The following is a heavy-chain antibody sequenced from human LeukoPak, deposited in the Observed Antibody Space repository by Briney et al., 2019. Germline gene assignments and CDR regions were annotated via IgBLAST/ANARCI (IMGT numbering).Heavy chain of an antibody. V-gene: IGHV3-53*01. CDR1: GFTVSSNY. D-gene: IGHD5/OR15-5a*01. J-gene: IGHJ4*02. CDR3: ARGDGVYVY. CDR2: IYFGGTT. Sequence: GGSLRLSCAASGFTVSSNYMTWVRQAPGQGLEWVSVIYFGGTTYYADSVKGRFTISRDNSKNTVYLQMNSLRVEDTAVYYCARGDGVYVYWGQGTLATVSS.